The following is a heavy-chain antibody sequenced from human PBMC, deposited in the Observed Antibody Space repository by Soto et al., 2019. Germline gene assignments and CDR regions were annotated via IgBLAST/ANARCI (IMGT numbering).Heavy chain of an antibody. J-gene: IGHJ5*02. CDR2: IYPDASDT. D-gene: IGHD4-17*01. V-gene: IGHV5-51*01. CDR1: GYIFTSYW. Sequence: GESLKISCKGSGYIFTSYWIGWVRQMPGKGLEWMGIIYPDASDTRYSPSFQGQVIMSADKSISTAYLQWSSLKASDTAMYYCARGPHYGDPYWFDPWGQGTLVTVSS. CDR3: ARGPHYGDPYWFDP.